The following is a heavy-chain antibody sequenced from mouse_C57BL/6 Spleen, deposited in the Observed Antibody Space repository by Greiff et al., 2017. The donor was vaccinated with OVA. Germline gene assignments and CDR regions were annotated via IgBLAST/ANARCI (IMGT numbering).Heavy chain of an antibody. CDR1: GYSITSGYY. CDR3: ARGDFFITTVVASFDY. Sequence: DSGPGLVKPSQSLSLTCSVTGYSITSGYYWNWIRQFPGNKLEWMGYISYDGSNNYNPSLKNRISITRDTSKNQFFLKLNSVTTEDTATYYCARGDFFITTVVASFDYWGQGTTLTVSS. D-gene: IGHD1-1*01. V-gene: IGHV3-6*01. J-gene: IGHJ2*01. CDR2: ISYDGSN.